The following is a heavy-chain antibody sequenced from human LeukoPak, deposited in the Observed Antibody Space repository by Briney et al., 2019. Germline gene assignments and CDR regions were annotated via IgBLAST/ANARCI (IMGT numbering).Heavy chain of an antibody. D-gene: IGHD6-19*01. J-gene: IGHJ4*02. V-gene: IGHV4-59*12. CDR3: ARSERYNSGWYFCFDY. CDR1: GGSIGSYS. Sequence: SSETLCLTCTASGGSIGSYSWNWIRQAPGKGLEYIGDIYYTGSTTNYGPSLKSRVTISIDTSKSKLYLNMSSLSAADTAVYYYARSERYNSGWYFCFDYWGQGTPVTVSS. CDR2: IYYTGSTT.